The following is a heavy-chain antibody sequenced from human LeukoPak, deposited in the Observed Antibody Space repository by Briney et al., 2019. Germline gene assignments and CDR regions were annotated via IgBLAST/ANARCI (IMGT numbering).Heavy chain of an antibody. CDR3: ARDRGVVVVPAARTGVDYYYYYGMDV. Sequence: SEPLSLPCTVPGGSISSYYGSWIRPPPGKGLEWIGYIYYSGSTNYNPSLKSRVTISVDTSKNQFSLKLSSVTAAGTAVYYCARDRGVVVVPAARTGVDYYYYYGMDVWGQGTTVTVSS. J-gene: IGHJ6*02. CDR2: IYYSGST. D-gene: IGHD2-2*01. V-gene: IGHV4-59*01. CDR1: GGSISSYY.